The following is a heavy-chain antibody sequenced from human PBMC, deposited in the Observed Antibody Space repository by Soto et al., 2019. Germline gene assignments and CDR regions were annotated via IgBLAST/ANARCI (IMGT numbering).Heavy chain of an antibody. CDR2: ISSSSSTI. D-gene: IGHD5-18*01. Sequence: PSETLRLSCAASGFTFSSYSMNWVRQAPGKGLEWVSYISSSSSTIYYADSVKGRFTISRDNAKNSLYLQMNSLRDEDTAVYYCARDGDTAMETYNWFDPWGQGTLVTVSS. CDR1: GFTFSSYS. CDR3: ARDGDTAMETYNWFDP. V-gene: IGHV3-48*02. J-gene: IGHJ5*02.